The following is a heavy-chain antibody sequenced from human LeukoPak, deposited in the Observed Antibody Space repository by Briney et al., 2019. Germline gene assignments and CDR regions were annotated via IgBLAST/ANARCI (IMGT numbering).Heavy chain of an antibody. J-gene: IGHJ3*02. CDR1: GGSVSSGSYY. Sequence: SETLSLTCTVSGGSVSSGSYYWSWIRQPPGKGLEWIGYIYYSGSTNYNPSLKSRVTISVDTSKNQFSLKLSSVTAADTAVYYCAITPDYSRPFDIWGQGTMVTVSS. CDR2: IYYSGST. D-gene: IGHD4-11*01. V-gene: IGHV4-61*01. CDR3: AITPDYSRPFDI.